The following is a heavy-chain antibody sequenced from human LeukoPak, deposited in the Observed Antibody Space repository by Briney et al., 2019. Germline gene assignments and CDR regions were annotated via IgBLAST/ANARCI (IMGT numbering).Heavy chain of an antibody. V-gene: IGHV4-34*01. J-gene: IGHJ4*02. CDR3: ARDLRYFDWDY. CDR2: INHSGST. D-gene: IGHD3-9*01. Sequence: SETLSLTCAVYGGSFSGYYWSWIRQPPGKGLEWIGEINHSGSTNYNPSLKSRVTISVDTSKNQFSLKLSSVTAADTAVYYCARDLRYFDWDYWGQGTLVTVSS. CDR1: GGSFSGYY.